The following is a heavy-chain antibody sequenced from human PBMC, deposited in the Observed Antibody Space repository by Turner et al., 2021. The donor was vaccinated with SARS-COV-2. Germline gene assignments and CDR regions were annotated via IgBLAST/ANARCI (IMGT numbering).Heavy chain of an antibody. CDR3: AKDEGVFTGYGKFDY. Sequence: EVQLLESGGGLVQPGGSLRLTCAASGFTLSTYDMSWLRQAPGKGLEWVSSISGSGGSTFFADSVKGRFTISRDNSRNTMYVQMSSLRAEDTAVYYCAKDEGVFTGYGKFDYWGQGTLVAVSS. CDR1: GFTLSTYD. D-gene: IGHD5-12*01. J-gene: IGHJ4*02. CDR2: ISGSGGST. V-gene: IGHV3-23*01.